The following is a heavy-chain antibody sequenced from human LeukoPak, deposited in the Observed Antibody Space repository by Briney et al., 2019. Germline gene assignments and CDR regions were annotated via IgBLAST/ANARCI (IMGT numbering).Heavy chain of an antibody. J-gene: IGHJ3*02. CDR1: GFTFSSYA. V-gene: IGHV3-30-3*01. CDR3: AGEAGDPHAFDI. Sequence: GGSLRLSCAASGFTFSSYAMHWVRQAPGKGLEWVAVISYDGSNKYYADSVKGRFTISRDNSKNTLYLQMNSLRAEDTAVYYCAGEAGDPHAFDIWGQGTMVTVSS. CDR2: ISYDGSNK. D-gene: IGHD2-21*02.